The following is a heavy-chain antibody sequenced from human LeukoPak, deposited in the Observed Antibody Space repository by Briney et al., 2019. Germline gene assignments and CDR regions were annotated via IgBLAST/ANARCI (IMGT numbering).Heavy chain of an antibody. J-gene: IGHJ3*02. Sequence: PGGSLRLSCAVSGFTFSSYSMNWVRQAPGKGLEWVSSISSSSSYIYYADSVKGRFTISRDNAKNSLYLQMNSLRAEDTAVYYCARDSGGDAFDIWGQGTMVTVSS. CDR1: GFTFSSYS. D-gene: IGHD3-16*01. V-gene: IGHV3-21*01. CDR3: ARDSGGDAFDI. CDR2: ISSSSSYI.